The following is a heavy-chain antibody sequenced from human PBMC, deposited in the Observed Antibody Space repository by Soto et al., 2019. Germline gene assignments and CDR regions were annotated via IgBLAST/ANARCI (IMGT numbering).Heavy chain of an antibody. CDR3: ARPSPLTGYTHDAFDI. D-gene: IGHD3-9*01. J-gene: IGHJ3*02. CDR2: ISYDGSNK. V-gene: IGHV3-30-3*01. Sequence: GGSLRLSCAASGFTFSSYAMHWVRQAPGKGLEWVAVISYDGSNKYYADSVKGRFTISRDNSKNTLYLQMNSLRAEDTAVYYCARPSPLTGYTHDAFDIWGQGTMVTVSS. CDR1: GFTFSSYA.